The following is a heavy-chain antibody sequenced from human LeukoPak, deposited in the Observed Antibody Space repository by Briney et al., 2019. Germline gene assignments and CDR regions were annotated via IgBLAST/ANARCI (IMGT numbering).Heavy chain of an antibody. CDR3: ASLGYSYDDHPGIDY. J-gene: IGHJ4*02. CDR1: GFTFSSYW. CDR2: IKQDGSEK. Sequence: GGSLRLSCAASGFTFSSYWMSWVRQAPGKGLEWVANIKQDGSEKYYVDSVKGRFTISRDNAKNSLYLQMNSLRAEDTAVYYCASLGYSYDDHPGIDYWGQGTLVTVSS. V-gene: IGHV3-7*01. D-gene: IGHD5-18*01.